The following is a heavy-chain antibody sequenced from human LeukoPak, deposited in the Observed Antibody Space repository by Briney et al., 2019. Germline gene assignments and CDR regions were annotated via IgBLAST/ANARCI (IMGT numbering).Heavy chain of an antibody. CDR3: AREVRKSFDY. CDR2: IYHSGST. Sequence: SETLSLTCTVSGGSISSGGYYWSWIRQPPGKGLEWIGYIYHSGSTYYNPSLKSRVTISVDRSKNQFSLKLSSVTAADTAVYYCAREVRKSFDYWGQGTLVTVSS. V-gene: IGHV4-30-2*01. J-gene: IGHJ4*02. CDR1: GGSISSGGYY.